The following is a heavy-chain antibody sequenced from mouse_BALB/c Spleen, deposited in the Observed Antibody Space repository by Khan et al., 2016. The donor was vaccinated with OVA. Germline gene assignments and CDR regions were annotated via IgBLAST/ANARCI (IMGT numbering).Heavy chain of an antibody. CDR2: ISYSGVT. CDR3: ARGKYYGYYFDY. CDR1: GYSITSGYA. V-gene: IGHV3-2*02. D-gene: IGHD1-1*01. J-gene: IGHJ2*01. Sequence: EVQLQESGPGLVKPSQSLSLTCTVTGYSITSGYAWNWIRQFPGNKLEWMGYISYSGVTSYTPSLKSRFSITRDTSTNQFFLQLNSVTTEDTATYYCARGKYYGYYFDYWGQGTTLTVSS.